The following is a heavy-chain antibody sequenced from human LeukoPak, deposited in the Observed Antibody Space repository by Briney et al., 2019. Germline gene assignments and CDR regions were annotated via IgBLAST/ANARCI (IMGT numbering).Heavy chain of an antibody. V-gene: IGHV3-53*04. D-gene: IGHD6-19*01. CDR3: ARENRVYTNGWFDAFDI. J-gene: IGHJ3*02. Sequence: PGGSLRLSCAASGFPVSSNYMSWVRQAPRKGLGWVSFIYIDGSTYYADSVKGRFTISRHNSKNTLFLQMNSLRTEDTAVYYCARENRVYTNGWFDAFDIWGQGTMVTVSS. CDR2: IYIDGST. CDR1: GFPVSSNY.